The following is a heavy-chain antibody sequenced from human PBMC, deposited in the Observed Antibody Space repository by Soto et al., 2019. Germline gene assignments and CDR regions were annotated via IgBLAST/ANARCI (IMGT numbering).Heavy chain of an antibody. Sequence: SETLSLTCTVSGGSISSSRCHWGWIRQPPGKGLEWIASIKYSGTTFYNPSLKSRVTLSVDTSKNQFALKLSSVTAADTAVYYCAREGRYSYYDSSGYYDYWGQGTLVTVSS. D-gene: IGHD3-22*01. CDR1: GGSISSSRCH. CDR3: AREGRYSYYDSSGYYDY. CDR2: IKYSGTT. J-gene: IGHJ4*02. V-gene: IGHV4-39*02.